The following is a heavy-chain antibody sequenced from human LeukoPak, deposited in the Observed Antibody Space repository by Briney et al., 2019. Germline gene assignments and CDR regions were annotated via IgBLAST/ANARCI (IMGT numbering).Heavy chain of an antibody. V-gene: IGHV1-3*02. CDR1: GYTFTSYA. J-gene: IGHJ5*02. Sequence: ASVKVSCKASGYTFTSYAMHWVRQAPGQRLEWMGWSNAGNGNTKYSQEFQGRVTITRDTSASTAYMELSSLRSEDTAVYYCARLGAAIVVVPAAKGWFDPWGQGTLVTVSS. D-gene: IGHD2-2*01. CDR3: ARLGAAIVVVPAAKGWFDP. CDR2: SNAGNGNT.